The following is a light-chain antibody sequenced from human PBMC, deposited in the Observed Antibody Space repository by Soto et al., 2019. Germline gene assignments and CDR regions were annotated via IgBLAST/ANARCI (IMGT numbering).Light chain of an antibody. CDR1: QSVSSSY. V-gene: IGKV3-20*01. CDR3: QQYGSSPPYT. Sequence: EIVLTQSPGTLSLSPGERATLSCRASQSVSSSYLAWYQQKPGQAPRLLIYGASSRATGIPDRFSGSGSGTDFTLTISRLEPEDFAVYYCQQYGSSPPYTFGQVTKLEIE. CDR2: GAS. J-gene: IGKJ2*01.